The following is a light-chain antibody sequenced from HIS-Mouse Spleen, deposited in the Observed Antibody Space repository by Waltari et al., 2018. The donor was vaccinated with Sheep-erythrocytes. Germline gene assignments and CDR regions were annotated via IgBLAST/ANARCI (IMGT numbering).Light chain of an antibody. Sequence: EIVLTQSPGTLSLSQGERATLPCRASQSVSSSYLTWYQQKPGQAPRLLIYGASSRATGIPDRFSGSGSGTDFTLTISRLEPEDFAVYYCQQYGSSPLFTFGPGTKVDIK. J-gene: IGKJ3*01. CDR1: QSVSSSY. CDR2: GAS. CDR3: QQYGSSPLFT. V-gene: IGKV3-20*01.